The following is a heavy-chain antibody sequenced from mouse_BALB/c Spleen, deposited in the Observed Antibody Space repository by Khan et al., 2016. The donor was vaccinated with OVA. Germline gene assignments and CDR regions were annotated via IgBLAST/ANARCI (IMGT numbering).Heavy chain of an antibody. V-gene: IGHV1-7*01. CDR1: GYTFTNYW. Sequence: VQLQQSGAELAKPGASVKMSCKASGYTFTNYWMHWIKQRPGQGLEWIGYINPSTGYTEYNQKFKDKATLAADKSSSTAYMQLSSLTSDDSAVYYCARDYRVYFDVWGAGTTVTVSS. CDR3: ARDYRVYFDV. J-gene: IGHJ1*01. CDR2: INPSTGYT. D-gene: IGHD2-13*01.